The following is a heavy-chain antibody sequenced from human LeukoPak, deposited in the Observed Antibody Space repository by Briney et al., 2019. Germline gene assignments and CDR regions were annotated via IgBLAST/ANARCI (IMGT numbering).Heavy chain of an antibody. CDR1: GYSFTSHW. J-gene: IGHJ4*02. Sequence: GESLKISCKGSGYSFTSHWISWVRQMPGKRLEWMGRIDPSDSHTNYSPSFQGHVTISTDKSLSTVYLQWSSLKASDTAMYYCARLGSTYGFGFDFWGQRTLVTVSS. CDR2: IDPSDSHT. CDR3: ARLGSTYGFGFDF. V-gene: IGHV5-10-1*01. D-gene: IGHD1-14*01.